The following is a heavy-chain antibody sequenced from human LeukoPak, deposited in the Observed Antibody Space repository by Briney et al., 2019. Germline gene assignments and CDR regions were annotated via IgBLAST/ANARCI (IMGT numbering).Heavy chain of an antibody. CDR3: ARHLRLRLGESPNWFDP. CDR1: GASVSSGSYS. V-gene: IGHV4-61*01. Sequence: SETLSLTCTVSGASVSSGSYSWNWIRQPPGKGLEWIGYMFYRGSTNYNPSLKSRVTISVDTSKNQFSLKLSSVTAADTAVYYCARHLRLRLGESPNWFDPWGQGTLVTVSS. J-gene: IGHJ5*02. D-gene: IGHD3-16*01. CDR2: MFYRGST.